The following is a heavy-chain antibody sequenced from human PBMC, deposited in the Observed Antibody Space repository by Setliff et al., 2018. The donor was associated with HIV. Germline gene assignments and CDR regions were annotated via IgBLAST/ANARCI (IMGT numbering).Heavy chain of an antibody. D-gene: IGHD2-21*01. CDR3: ATDATILGVP. CDR2: IEKDGSKG. Sequence: GGSLRLSCVASGFTFTTDAMHWVRQAPGQGLEWVASIEKDGSKGYYADSVKGRFSITRDSVKGRFTVSRDNGKNSLYLQMDSLRVEDTGIYYCATDATILGVPWGQGTLVPVSS. V-gene: IGHV3-30*04. CDR1: GFTFTTDA. J-gene: IGHJ5*01.